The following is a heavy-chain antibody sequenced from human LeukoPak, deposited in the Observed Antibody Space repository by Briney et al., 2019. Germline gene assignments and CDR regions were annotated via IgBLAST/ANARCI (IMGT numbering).Heavy chain of an antibody. V-gene: IGHV4-39*01. Sequence: ASETLSLTCTVSGGSISSRTYYWGWIRQPPGKGLEWIGSIYYSGSTYYNPSLKSRVTISVDTSKNRFSLKLSSVTAADTAVYYCARAPSLTYYDFWSGSDDAFDIWGQGTMVTVSS. D-gene: IGHD3-3*01. CDR1: GGSISSRTYY. CDR3: ARAPSLTYYDFWSGSDDAFDI. J-gene: IGHJ3*02. CDR2: IYYSGST.